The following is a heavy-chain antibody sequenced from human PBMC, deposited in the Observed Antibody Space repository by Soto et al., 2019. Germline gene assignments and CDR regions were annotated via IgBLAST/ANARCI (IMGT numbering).Heavy chain of an antibody. V-gene: IGHV1-69*13. D-gene: IGHD5-12*01. Sequence: GASVKVSCKASGGTFSNYVISWVRQAPGQGLEWMGGIITIFGTANYAQKLQGRVTITADESTSTAYMELSGLTSEDTAVYYCATREPERGYSGYVLLGWGQGTLVTVSS. CDR1: GGTFSNYV. CDR3: ATREPERGYSGYVLLG. CDR2: IITIFGTA. J-gene: IGHJ4*02.